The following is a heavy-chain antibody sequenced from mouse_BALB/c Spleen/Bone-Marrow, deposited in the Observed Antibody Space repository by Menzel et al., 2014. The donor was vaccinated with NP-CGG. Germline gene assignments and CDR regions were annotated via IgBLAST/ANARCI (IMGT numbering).Heavy chain of an antibody. Sequence: EVQLQQSGPGLVKPSQSLSLTCTVTGYSITSDYAWHWIRQFPGNKLEWMGYISYSGSTSCYPSLKSRISITRDTSKNQFFLQLNSVTTEDTATYYCARSADWYFDVWGAGTTVTVSS. CDR3: ARSADWYFDV. CDR2: ISYSGST. V-gene: IGHV3-2*02. CDR1: GYSITSDYA. J-gene: IGHJ1*01.